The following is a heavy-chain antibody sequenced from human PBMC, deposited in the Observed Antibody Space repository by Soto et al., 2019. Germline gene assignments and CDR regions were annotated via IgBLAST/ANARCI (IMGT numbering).Heavy chain of an antibody. CDR1: GYTFTGYY. Sequence: ASVKVSCKASGYTFTGYYVNWARQAPGQGLEWMGWINPDNGVPNYAQKFKGRVTLSMDTSINTAYMELSRLTSDDTAMYYCARTDYLFSTLTYYFDYWGQGTLVTVSS. CDR3: ARTDYLFSTLTYYFDY. D-gene: IGHD3-16*01. V-gene: IGHV1-2*02. CDR2: INPDNGVP. J-gene: IGHJ4*02.